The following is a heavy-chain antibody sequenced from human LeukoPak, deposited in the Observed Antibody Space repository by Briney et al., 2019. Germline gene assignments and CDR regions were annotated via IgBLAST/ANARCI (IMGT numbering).Heavy chain of an antibody. CDR1: GFKFGGYV. Sequence: PGGSLRLSCVAPGFKFGGYVMGWVRQAPGKGLGWVSSISASGDTTYYTDSVKGRFTISRDNSRNTLYLHMNSLRADDTAVYYCAKDPYYYETSGFLSGGYFDYWGQGTLVTVSS. V-gene: IGHV3-23*01. J-gene: IGHJ4*02. CDR2: ISASGDTT. D-gene: IGHD3-22*01. CDR3: AKDPYYYETSGFLSGGYFDY.